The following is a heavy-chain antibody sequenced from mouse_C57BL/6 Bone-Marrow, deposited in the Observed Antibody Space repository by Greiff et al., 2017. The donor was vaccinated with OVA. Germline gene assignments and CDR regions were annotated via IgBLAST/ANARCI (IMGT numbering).Heavy chain of an antibody. CDR2: ISSGGDYI. CDR3: TRVEKIHYYGNYFDY. CDR1: GFTFSSYT. V-gene: IGHV5-9-1*02. J-gene: IGHJ2*01. D-gene: IGHD1-2*01. Sequence: EVQLVESGGGLVKPGGSLKLSCAASGFTFSSYTMSWVRQTPEKRLEWVAYISSGGDYIYYADTVKGRFTISRDNARNTLYLQMSSLKSEDTAMYYCTRVEKIHYYGNYFDYWGQGTTLTVSS.